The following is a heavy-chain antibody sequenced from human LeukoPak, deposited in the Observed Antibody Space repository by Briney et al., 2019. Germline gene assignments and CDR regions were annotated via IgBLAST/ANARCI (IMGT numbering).Heavy chain of an antibody. D-gene: IGHD3-22*01. J-gene: IGHJ4*02. CDR1: GGSMSSYY. CDR2: TYYSGNT. CDR3: ARVFHDSSGYPFDY. V-gene: IGHV4-59*01. Sequence: PSETLSLTCTVSGGSMSSYYWSWIRQPPGKGLEWIGYTYYSGNTNCNPSLKSRVTISVDTSKNQFPLKVSFVTAADTAVYYCARVFHDSSGYPFDYWGQGTLVTVSS.